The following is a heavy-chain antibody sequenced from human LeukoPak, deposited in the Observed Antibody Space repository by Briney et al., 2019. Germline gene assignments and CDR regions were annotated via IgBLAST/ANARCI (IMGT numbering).Heavy chain of an antibody. CDR1: GYSINSQG. J-gene: IGHJ3*02. Sequence: GASVKVSYKASGYSINSQGMNWVRQAPGQGLEWMGWMNTDSGNPTYAQGFTGRFVFSLDSSVSTAYLQISNLMPEDTAKYYCAREILRFDIWGQGTMVIVSS. CDR2: MNTDSGNP. CDR3: AREILRFDI. V-gene: IGHV7-4-1*02.